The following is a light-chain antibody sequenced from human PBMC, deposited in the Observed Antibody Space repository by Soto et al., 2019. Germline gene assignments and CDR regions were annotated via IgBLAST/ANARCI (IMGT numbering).Light chain of an antibody. V-gene: IGLV2-18*02. CDR2: EVS. CDR3: SSYTSSNSVV. J-gene: IGLJ2*01. Sequence: QSVLTQPPSVSGSPGQSVTISCTGTSTDVGSYNRVSWYQQSPGTAPKLMIYEVSYRPSGVPDRFSWSKSGNTASLTISGLQAEDEADYYCSSYTSSNSVVFGGGTKLTVL. CDR1: STDVGSYNR.